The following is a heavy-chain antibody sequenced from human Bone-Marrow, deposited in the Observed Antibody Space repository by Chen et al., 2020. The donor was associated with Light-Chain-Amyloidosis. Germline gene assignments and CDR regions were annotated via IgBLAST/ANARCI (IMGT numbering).Heavy chain of an antibody. Sequence: EVQLVESGGGLVQPGGSLRLSCATSGFNFSSFGMSWVRQAPGKGLEWVSTVSGSTVSTYYAVAVKGRFIISRDNSKSTLYLQMNSLRAGDTAVYFCTRQGGYFDFWGQGSLVTVSS. CDR1: GFNFSSFG. D-gene: IGHD3-10*01. CDR2: VSGSTVST. V-gene: IGHV3-23*04. J-gene: IGHJ4*02. CDR3: TRQGGYFDF.